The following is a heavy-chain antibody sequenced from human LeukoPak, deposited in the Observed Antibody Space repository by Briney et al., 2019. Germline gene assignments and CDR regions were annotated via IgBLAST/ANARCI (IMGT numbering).Heavy chain of an antibody. D-gene: IGHD6-13*01. CDR1: GGSISSSSYY. J-gene: IGHJ5*02. Sequence: SETVSLTCTVSGGSISSSSYYWGWIRQPPGKGLEWIGSIYYSGSTYYNPSLKSRVTISVDTSKNQFSLKLSSVTAADTAVYYCARLSSWPLNWFDPWGQGTLVTVSS. CDR2: IYYSGST. CDR3: ARLSSWPLNWFDP. V-gene: IGHV4-39*01.